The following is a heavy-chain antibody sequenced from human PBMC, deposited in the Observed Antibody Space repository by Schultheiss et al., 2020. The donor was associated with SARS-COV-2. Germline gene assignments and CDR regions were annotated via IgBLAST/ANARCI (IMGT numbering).Heavy chain of an antibody. V-gene: IGHV4-4*02. CDR2: IYHSGST. CDR1: GGSISSSNW. Sequence: SETLSLTCAVSGGSISSSNWWSWVRQPPGKGLEWIGSIYHSGSTYYNPSLKSRVTISVDTSKNQFSLKLSSVTAADTAVYYCARGIYGDYVRYFQHWGQGTLVTVSS. D-gene: IGHD4-17*01. J-gene: IGHJ1*01. CDR3: ARGIYGDYVRYFQH.